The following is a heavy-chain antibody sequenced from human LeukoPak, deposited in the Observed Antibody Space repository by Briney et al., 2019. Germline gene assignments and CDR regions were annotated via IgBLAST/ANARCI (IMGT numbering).Heavy chain of an antibody. J-gene: IGHJ5*02. CDR2: IKQDGSEK. D-gene: IGHD6-6*01. CDR1: GFTLTHSW. CDR3: VRALGSSSAGS. Sequence: PGGSLRLSCAASGFTLTHSWMSWVRQAPGKGLEWVANIKQDGSEKYYVHSVEGRFTISRDNTKNSLSLQMNSLRGEDTAVYYCVRALGSSSAGSWGQGTLVTVSS. V-gene: IGHV3-7*01.